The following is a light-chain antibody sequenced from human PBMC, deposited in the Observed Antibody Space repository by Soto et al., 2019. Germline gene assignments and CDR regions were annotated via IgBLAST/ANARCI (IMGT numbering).Light chain of an antibody. CDR3: SSHASSRTLV. CDR2: YVS. Sequence: QSALTQPASVSGSPGQSITISCTGTSSDVGGYNYVSRYQHLPGKAPKLIIYYVSNRPSGVSDRFSGSKSGNTASLTISGLQAEDEADYYCSSHASSRTLVFGLGTKVTVL. CDR1: SSDVGGYNY. V-gene: IGLV2-14*01. J-gene: IGLJ1*01.